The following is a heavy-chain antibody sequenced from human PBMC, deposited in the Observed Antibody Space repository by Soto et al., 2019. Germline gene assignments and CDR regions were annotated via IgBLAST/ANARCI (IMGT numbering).Heavy chain of an antibody. J-gene: IGHJ4*02. D-gene: IGHD5-18*01. CDR1: GYTFTSYG. V-gene: IGHV1-18*01. Sequence: QVQLVQSGAEVKKPGASVKVSCKASGYTFTSYGISWVRQAPGQGLEYMGWISAYNGNTNYAQNLQGRVTMTTDTSTRKPYMELRLLRSDETDVYYCARGGRNTAEAYRGQGTLVTVSS. CDR3: ARGGRNTAEAY. CDR2: ISAYNGNT.